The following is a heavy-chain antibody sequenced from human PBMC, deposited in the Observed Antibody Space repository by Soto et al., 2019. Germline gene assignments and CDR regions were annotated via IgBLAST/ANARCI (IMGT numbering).Heavy chain of an antibody. V-gene: IGHV2-5*02. J-gene: IGHJ4*02. Sequence: QITLNESGPTLVKPTQTLTLTCTFSGFSLSTRGVGVGWIRQPPGKALEWLALLYWDDDERYSPSLISRLSITKDTSKNQVFLTMTNVDPVDTATYCCAHRPRGFTYFFDYWGQGTLVTVSS. CDR3: AHRPRGFTYFFDY. CDR1: GFSLSTRGVG. CDR2: LYWDDDE.